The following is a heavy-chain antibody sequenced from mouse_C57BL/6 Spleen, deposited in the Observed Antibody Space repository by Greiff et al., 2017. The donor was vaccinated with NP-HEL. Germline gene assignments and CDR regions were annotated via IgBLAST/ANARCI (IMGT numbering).Heavy chain of an antibody. CDR3: ATSPYYGSSLYAMDY. CDR1: GFSLTSYG. V-gene: IGHV2-2*01. J-gene: IGHJ4*01. Sequence: VQLVESGPGLVQPSQSLSITCTVSGFSLTSYGVHWVRQSPGKGLEWLGVIWSGGSTDYNAAFISRLSISKDNSKSQVFFKMNSLQADDTAIYYCATSPYYGSSLYAMDYWGQGTSVTVSS. D-gene: IGHD1-1*01. CDR2: IWSGGST.